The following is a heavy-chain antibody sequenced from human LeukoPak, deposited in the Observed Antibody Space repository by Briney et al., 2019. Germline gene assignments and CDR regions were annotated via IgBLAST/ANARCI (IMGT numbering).Heavy chain of an antibody. J-gene: IGHJ4*02. CDR1: GGSFSGYY. CDR2: INHSGST. D-gene: IGHD1-1*01. Sequence: SETLSLTCAVYGGSFSGYYWSWIRQPPGKGLEWIGEINHSGSTNYNPSLKSRVTMSVDTAKSQFSLKLGSVTAADTAVYYCARYVPVRTGTTRASFDYWGQGTLVTVSS. V-gene: IGHV4-34*01. CDR3: ARYVPVRTGTTRASFDY.